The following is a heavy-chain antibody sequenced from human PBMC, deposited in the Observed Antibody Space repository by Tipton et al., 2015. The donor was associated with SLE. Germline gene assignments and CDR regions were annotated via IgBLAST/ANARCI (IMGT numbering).Heavy chain of an antibody. J-gene: IGHJ3*02. V-gene: IGHV4-59*01. CDR1: GGSISSSY. CDR2: IHYSGTT. D-gene: IGHD1-26*01. CDR3: ARTLGAIAHTVYDAFDI. Sequence: TLSLTCTVSGGSISSSYWSWIRQPPGKGLEWIGYIHYSGTTHDNPSLKSRVTMSVDMSKNQFSLRLTSVTAADTAVYYCARTLGAIAHTVYDAFDIWGQGKMVTVSS.